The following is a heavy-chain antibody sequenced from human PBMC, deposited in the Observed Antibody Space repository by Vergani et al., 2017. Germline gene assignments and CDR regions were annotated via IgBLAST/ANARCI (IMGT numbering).Heavy chain of an antibody. CDR2: INWNGGST. J-gene: IGHJ6*02. V-gene: IGHV3-20*04. Sequence: EVQLVESGGGVVRPGGSLRLSCAASGFTFDDYGMSWVRQAPGKGLEWVSGINWNGGSTGYADSVKGRFTISRDNAKNSLYLQMNSLRAEDTAVYYCARGGLSVVAYLYGLDVWGQGTTVTVSS. CDR3: ARGGLSVVAYLYGLDV. D-gene: IGHD2-15*01. CDR1: GFTFDDYG.